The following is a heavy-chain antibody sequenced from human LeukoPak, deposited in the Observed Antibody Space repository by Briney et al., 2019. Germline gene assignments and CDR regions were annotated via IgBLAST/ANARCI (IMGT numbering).Heavy chain of an antibody. CDR1: GGSISSYY. Sequence: SETLSLTCTVSGGSISSYYWSWIRQPPGKGLEWIGEINHGGSTNYNSSLKSRVTISVDTSKNQFSLKLSSVTAADTAVYYCAKGTVAGSVFNLAKTKFDYWGQGTLVTVSS. CDR2: INHGGST. D-gene: IGHD6-19*01. J-gene: IGHJ4*02. CDR3: AKGTVAGSVFNLAKTKFDY. V-gene: IGHV4-34*01.